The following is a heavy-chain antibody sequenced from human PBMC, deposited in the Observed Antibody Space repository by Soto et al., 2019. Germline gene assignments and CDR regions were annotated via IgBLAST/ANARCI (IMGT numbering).Heavy chain of an antibody. V-gene: IGHV1-3*01. CDR3: ARVPFPSYYYDGSGHEDDAFNL. CDR1: GYTFTSYT. J-gene: IGHJ3*01. Sequence: ASVKVSCKASGYTFTSYTMHWVRQAPGQRLEWMGSITAGNGNTKYSQPFQGRVIITMDTSASTAYMELSSLKSEDTAVYFCARVPFPSYYYDGSGHEDDAFNLWGQGTMVTVSS. CDR2: ITAGNGNT. D-gene: IGHD3-22*01.